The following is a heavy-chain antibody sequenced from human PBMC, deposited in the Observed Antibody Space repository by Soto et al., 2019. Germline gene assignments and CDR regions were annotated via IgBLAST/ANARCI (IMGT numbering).Heavy chain of an antibody. V-gene: IGHV1-69*01. J-gene: IGHJ4*02. D-gene: IGHD3-10*01. CDR1: GGTFSSYA. Sequence: QVQLVQSGAEVKKPGSSVKVSCKASGGTFSSYAISWVRQAPGQGLEWMGGIIPIFGTANYAQKLQGRVTITADESTSTAYMELCSLRFEDTAVYYCAGEGVGLRFDYWGQGTLVTVSS. CDR3: AGEGVGLRFDY. CDR2: IIPIFGTA.